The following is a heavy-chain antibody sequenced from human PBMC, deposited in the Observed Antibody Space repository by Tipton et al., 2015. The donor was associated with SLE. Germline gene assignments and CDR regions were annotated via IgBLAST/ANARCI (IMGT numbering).Heavy chain of an antibody. CDR2: IYPGDSDT. V-gene: IGHV5-51*01. CDR3: ARHSGAPYYYDSSGYDY. CDR1: GYSFTSYW. J-gene: IGHJ4*02. Sequence: QLVQSGAEVKRPGESLKISCKGSGYSFTSYWIGWVRQMPGKGLEWMGIIYPGDSDTRYSPSFQGQVTISADKSISTAYLQWSSLKASDTAMYYCARHSGAPYYYDSSGYDYWGQGTLVTVSS. D-gene: IGHD3-22*01.